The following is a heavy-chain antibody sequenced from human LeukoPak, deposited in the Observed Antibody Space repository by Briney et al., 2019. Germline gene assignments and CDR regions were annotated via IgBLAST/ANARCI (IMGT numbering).Heavy chain of an antibody. CDR3: ARDSPDSSSAFDY. D-gene: IGHD6-13*01. CDR1: GGSISSSNW. Sequence: PSETLSLTCAVSGGSISSSNWWSWVRQPPGKGLEWIGEIYHSGSTNYNPSLKSRVTISVDKSKNQFSLKLSSVTAADTAVYYCARDSPDSSSAFDYWGQGTLVTVSS. V-gene: IGHV4-4*02. CDR2: IYHSGST. J-gene: IGHJ4*02.